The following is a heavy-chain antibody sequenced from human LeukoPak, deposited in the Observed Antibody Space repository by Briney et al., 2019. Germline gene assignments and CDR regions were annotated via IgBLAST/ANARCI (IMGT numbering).Heavy chain of an antibody. D-gene: IGHD3-16*01. V-gene: IGHV4-39*01. Sequence: SETLSLTCTVSGGSISSNAGYYWGWVRQPPXXXXXWIXXXXXSXXXXXXXSXXXXVTISIDTSKSQFSLRLSSVTAADTAVYYCARHGNYVFDYWGQGTLVTVSS. CDR3: ARHGNYVFDY. J-gene: IGHJ4*02. CDR2: XXXSXXX. CDR1: GGSISSNAGYY.